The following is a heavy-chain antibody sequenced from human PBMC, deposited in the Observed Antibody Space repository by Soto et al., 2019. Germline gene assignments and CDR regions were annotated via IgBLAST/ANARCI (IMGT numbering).Heavy chain of an antibody. Sequence: EVQLVESGGSFIQPGGSLRLSCAVSGFSVSRDFMSWIRQAPGKGLEWVSILYSGGTTYYTGSVEGRFTMSGDDSKNTVYLQMKSLRVEDTATYFCARVVLVGATPDDFDHCGQGALVTLSS. V-gene: IGHV3-53*01. J-gene: IGHJ4*01. CDR1: GFSVSRDF. CDR2: LYSGGTT. D-gene: IGHD1-26*01. CDR3: ARVVLVGATPDDFDH.